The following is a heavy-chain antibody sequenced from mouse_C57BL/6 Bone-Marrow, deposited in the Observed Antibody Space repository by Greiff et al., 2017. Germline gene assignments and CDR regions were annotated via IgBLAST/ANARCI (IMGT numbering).Heavy chain of an antibody. CDR1: GYTFTSYW. D-gene: IGHD6-2*01. J-gene: IGHJ2*01. V-gene: IGHV1-59*01. CDR3: ASLWY. CDR2: IDPSDSYT. Sequence: LQQPGTSVKLSCKASGYTFTSYWMHWVKQRPGQGLEWIGVIDPSDSYTNYNQKFKGKATLTVDTSSSTAYMQLSSLTAGDSAVYYCASLWYWGQGTTLTVSS.